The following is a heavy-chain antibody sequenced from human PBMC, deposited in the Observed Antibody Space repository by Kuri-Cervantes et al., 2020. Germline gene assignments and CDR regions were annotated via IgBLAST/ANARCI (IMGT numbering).Heavy chain of an antibody. CDR2: IYYSGST. CDR3: ARDRWELLSGYYYYYGMDV. V-gene: IGHV4-39*07. CDR1: GGSISSSSYY. Sequence: SETLSLTCTVFGGSISSSSYYWGWIRQPPGKGLEWIGSIYYSGSTYYNPSLKSRVTISVDTSKNQFSLKLSSVTAADTAVYYCARDRWELLSGYYYYYGMDVWGQGTTVTVSS. D-gene: IGHD1-26*01. J-gene: IGHJ6*02.